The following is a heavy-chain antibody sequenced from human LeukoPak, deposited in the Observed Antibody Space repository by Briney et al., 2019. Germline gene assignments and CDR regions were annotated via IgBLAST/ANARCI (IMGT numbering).Heavy chain of an antibody. D-gene: IGHD6-13*01. V-gene: IGHV3-21*01. Sequence: GGSLRLSCAASGFTFSTYNMNWVRQAPGKGLEWVSSISSSSSYIYYADSVKGRFTISRDNAKNSLYLQMNSLRAEDTAVYYCARDWMGAAGDYWGQGTLVTVSS. J-gene: IGHJ4*02. CDR3: ARDWMGAAGDY. CDR1: GFTFSTYN. CDR2: ISSSSSYI.